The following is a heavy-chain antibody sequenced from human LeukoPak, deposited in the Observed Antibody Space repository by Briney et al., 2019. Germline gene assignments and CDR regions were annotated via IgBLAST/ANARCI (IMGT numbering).Heavy chain of an antibody. CDR3: ASPNDCYDSSGFDY. CDR1: GFTFSSYE. Sequence: GGSLRLSCAASGFTFSSYEMNWVRQAPGKGLEWVSYISSSGSTIYYADSVKGRFTISRDNAKNSLYLQMNSLRAEDTAVYYCASPNDCYDSSGFDYWGQGTLVTVSS. D-gene: IGHD3-22*01. V-gene: IGHV3-48*03. CDR2: ISSSGSTI. J-gene: IGHJ4*02.